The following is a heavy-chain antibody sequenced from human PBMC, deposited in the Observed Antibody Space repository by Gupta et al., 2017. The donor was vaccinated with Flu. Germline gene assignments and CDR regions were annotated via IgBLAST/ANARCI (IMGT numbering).Heavy chain of an antibody. CDR3: ARSRPGGGSFL. D-gene: IGHD1-26*01. CDR2: VSKDGRKM. Sequence: QVQLVESGGGVVQPGRALRLSCAASGFTFRDHARHWVRQAPGKGREWVAVVSKDGRKMDYLDTVKGRFTISRDNSKKTLFLQMNSLRVEDTAVYFCARSRPGGGSFLWGQGTMVIVSS. V-gene: IGHV3-33*01. J-gene: IGHJ4*01. CDR1: GFTFRDHA.